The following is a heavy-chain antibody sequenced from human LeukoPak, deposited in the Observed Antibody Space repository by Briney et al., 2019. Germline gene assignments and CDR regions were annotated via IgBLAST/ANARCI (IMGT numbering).Heavy chain of an antibody. CDR3: AREGDPGSGHNYGNWLDA. CDR2: INHSGST. D-gene: IGHD5-12*01. Sequence: SETLSLTCAVYGGSFSGYYWSWIRQPPGKGLEWIGEINHSGSTNYNPSLKSRVTISVDTSKNQFSLKLSSVTTADTAVYYCAREGDPGSGHNYGNWLDAWGQGTLVTVSS. CDR1: GGSFSGYY. V-gene: IGHV4-34*01. J-gene: IGHJ5*02.